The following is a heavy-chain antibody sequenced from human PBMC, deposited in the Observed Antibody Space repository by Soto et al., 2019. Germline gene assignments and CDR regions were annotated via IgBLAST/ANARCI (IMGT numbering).Heavy chain of an antibody. J-gene: IGHJ5*01. CDR1: GVIIRNYA. V-gene: IGHV3-21*01. CDR3: ARSLTAAVGRVGFDS. D-gene: IGHD6-13*01. Sequence: PGGSLRLSCAGSGVIIRNYAMNWARQAPGKGLEWVSSISSVGTYIYSADSLKGRFTISRNNAENSLYLQMNALTAEDTAVYYCARSLTAAVGRVGFDSWGQGTLVTVSS. CDR2: ISSVGTYI.